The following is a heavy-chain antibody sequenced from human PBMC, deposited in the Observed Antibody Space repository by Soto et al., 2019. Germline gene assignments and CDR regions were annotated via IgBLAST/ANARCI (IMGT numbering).Heavy chain of an antibody. CDR1: GFTFSSYA. D-gene: IGHD6-13*01. J-gene: IGHJ6*02. V-gene: IGHV3-23*01. CDR2: ISGSGGST. Sequence: PGGSLRLSCAASGFTFSSYAMSWVRQAPGKGLEWVSAISGSGGSTYYADSVKGRFTISRDNSKNTLYLQMNSLRAEDTAVYYCAKAGYSSSWYHDGMDVWGQGTTVTVS. CDR3: AKAGYSSSWYHDGMDV.